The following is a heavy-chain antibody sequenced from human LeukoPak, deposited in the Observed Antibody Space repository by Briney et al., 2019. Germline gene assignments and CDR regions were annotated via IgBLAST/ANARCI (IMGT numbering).Heavy chain of an antibody. CDR3: GRDRRQIYYGVDV. CDR1: GFSFTIYS. CDR2: ISDSGRVA. Sequence: GGSLRLSCAASGFSFTIYSMNWVRQAPGKGLEWVSSISDSGRVAYYADSVKGRFTISRDTATNSLYLQMNSLRAEDTAVYYCGRDRRQIYYGVDVWGQGTTVTVSS. J-gene: IGHJ6*02. V-gene: IGHV3-48*01.